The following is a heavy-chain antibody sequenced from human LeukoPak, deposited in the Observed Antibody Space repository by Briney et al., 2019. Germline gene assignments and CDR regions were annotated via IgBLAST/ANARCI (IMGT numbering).Heavy chain of an antibody. D-gene: IGHD6-19*01. J-gene: IGHJ4*02. CDR1: GFIFSSYT. V-gene: IGHV3-53*01. Sequence: GGSLRLSCAASGFIFSSYTMSWVRQAPGKGLEWVSVIYSGGSTYYADSVKGRFTISRDNSKNTLYLQMNSLRAEDTAVYYCARARQQWLVFDYWGQGTLVTVSS. CDR2: IYSGGST. CDR3: ARARQQWLVFDY.